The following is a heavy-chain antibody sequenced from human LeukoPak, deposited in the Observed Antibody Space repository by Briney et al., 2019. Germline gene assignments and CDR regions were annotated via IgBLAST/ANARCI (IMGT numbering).Heavy chain of an antibody. J-gene: IGHJ6*04. CDR1: GYTYTSYG. D-gene: IGHD3-16*01. CDR2: ISAYNGNT. V-gene: IGHV1-18*04. Sequence: ASVKVSCKASGYTYTSYGISWVRQAPGQELEWMGWISAYNGNTNYAQKLQGRVTMTTDTSTSTAYMELRSLRSDDTAVYYCARWGLTNYYFYYGMDVWGKGTTVTVSS. CDR3: ARWGLTNYYFYYGMDV.